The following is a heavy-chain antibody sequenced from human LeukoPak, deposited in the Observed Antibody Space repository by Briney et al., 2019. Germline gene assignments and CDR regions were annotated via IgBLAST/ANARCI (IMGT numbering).Heavy chain of an antibody. CDR3: TRVGGSYSYYFDY. J-gene: IGHJ4*02. V-gene: IGHV3-49*04. D-gene: IGHD1-26*01. CDR2: IRSKAYGGTT. CDR1: GFTFGDYA. Sequence: GGSLRLSCTASGFTFGDYAMSWVRQAPGKGLEWVGFIRSKAYGGTTEYAASVKGRFTISRDDSKSIAYLQMNSLKTEDTAVCYCTRVGGSYSYYFDYWGQGTLVTVSS.